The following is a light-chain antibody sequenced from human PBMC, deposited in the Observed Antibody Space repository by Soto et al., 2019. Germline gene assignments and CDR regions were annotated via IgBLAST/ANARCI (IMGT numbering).Light chain of an antibody. CDR3: LAWDDSLNGNL. CDR1: SSNIESNT. J-gene: IGLJ1*01. CDR2: TND. V-gene: IGLV1-44*01. Sequence: QSALTQPPSASGTPGQRVTISCSGSSSNIESNTVYWYQQLPGMAPRLLIHTNDRRPSGVPDRFSGSKSGTSASLAISGLQSEDEADCYCLAWDDSLNGNLFGTGTKATVL.